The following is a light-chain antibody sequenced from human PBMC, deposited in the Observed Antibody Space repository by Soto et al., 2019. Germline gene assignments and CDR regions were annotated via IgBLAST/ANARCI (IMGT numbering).Light chain of an antibody. CDR3: QKYNSAPHT. Sequence: DIQMTQSPSSLSASVGDRVTITCQASRDISKSLNWYQQKPGKVPKLLIYAASTLQSGVPSRFSGSGSGTDFTLTISSLQPEDVATYYCQKYNSAPHTFGQGTKLEIK. J-gene: IGKJ2*01. CDR1: RDISKS. CDR2: AAS. V-gene: IGKV1-27*01.